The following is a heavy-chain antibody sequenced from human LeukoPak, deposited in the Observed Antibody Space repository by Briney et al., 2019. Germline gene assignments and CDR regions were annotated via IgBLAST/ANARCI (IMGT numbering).Heavy chain of an antibody. CDR3: ARDRLDSSGWYFAFDI. D-gene: IGHD6-19*01. Sequence: ASVKVSCKASGYTFTSYGISWVRQAPGQGLEWMGWISAYNGNTNYAQKLQGRVTMTTDTSTSTAYMELRSLRSDDTAVYYCARDRLDSSGWYFAFDIWGQGTMVTVSS. V-gene: IGHV1-18*01. CDR2: ISAYNGNT. J-gene: IGHJ3*02. CDR1: GYTFTSYG.